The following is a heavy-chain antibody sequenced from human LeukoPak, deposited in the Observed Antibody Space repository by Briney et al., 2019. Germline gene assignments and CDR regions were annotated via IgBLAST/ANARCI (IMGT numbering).Heavy chain of an antibody. V-gene: IGHV3-23*01. D-gene: IGHD4-11*01. Sequence: PGGSLRLSCAASGFTFSDYALGWVRQAPGRGLEWVATLSGSGAGTYYSDSVQGRFTISRDNSKNTLYLQMNSLRAEDTAIYYCAKLGSDYSNYAPCDYWGQGTLVTVSS. J-gene: IGHJ4*02. CDR1: GFTFSDYA. CDR3: AKLGSDYSNYAPCDY. CDR2: LSGSGAGT.